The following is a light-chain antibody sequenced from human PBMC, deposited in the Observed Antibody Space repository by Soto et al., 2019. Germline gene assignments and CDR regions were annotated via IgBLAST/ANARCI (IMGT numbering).Light chain of an antibody. CDR2: AAS. CDR1: QSIRSY. Sequence: DIQMTQSPSSLSASVGDRVTITCRASQSIRSYLNWYQQKPGKTPKLLIYAASNLQSGVPSRFSGSGSGTDVTLTISSLQPEDFATYYCQQSYSTPRTFGQGTKVEIK. CDR3: QQSYSTPRT. V-gene: IGKV1-39*01. J-gene: IGKJ1*01.